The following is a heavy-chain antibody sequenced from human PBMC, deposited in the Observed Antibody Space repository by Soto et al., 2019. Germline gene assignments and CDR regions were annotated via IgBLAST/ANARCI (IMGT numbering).Heavy chain of an antibody. CDR2: INHSGST. J-gene: IGHJ5*02. Sequence: SETLSLTCAVYGGSFSGYYWSWIRQPPGKGLEWIGEINHSGSTNYNPSLKSRVTISVDTSKNQFSLKLSSVTAADTAVYYCAGRPVRGVNRGISIRFDPWGQGTLVTVSS. CDR3: AGRPVRGVNRGISIRFDP. V-gene: IGHV4-34*01. D-gene: IGHD3-10*01. CDR1: GGSFSGYY.